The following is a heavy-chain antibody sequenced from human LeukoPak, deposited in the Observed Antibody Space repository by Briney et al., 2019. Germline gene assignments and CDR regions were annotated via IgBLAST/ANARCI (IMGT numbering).Heavy chain of an antibody. CDR3: TREEASAGNWFDP. CDR2: IYTSGST. CDR1: GGSISSYY. D-gene: IGHD6-13*01. Sequence: SETLSLTCTVSGGSISSYYWSWIRQPPGKGLEWIGYIYTSGSTNYNPSLKSRVTISVDTSKNQFSLKLSSVTAADTAVYYCTREEASAGNWFDPWGQGTLVTVSS. J-gene: IGHJ5*02. V-gene: IGHV4-59*01.